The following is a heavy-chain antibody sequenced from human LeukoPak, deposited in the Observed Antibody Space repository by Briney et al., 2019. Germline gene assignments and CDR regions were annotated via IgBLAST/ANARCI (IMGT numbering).Heavy chain of an antibody. CDR3: TTFRYCSSTSCPMLYYYYGMDV. CDR1: GFFFKNYA. V-gene: IGHV3-15*01. J-gene: IGHJ6*02. D-gene: IGHD2-2*01. CDR2: IKSKTDGGTT. Sequence: GSLRLSCAASGFFFKNYAMSWVRQAPGKGLEWVGRIKSKTDGGTTDYAAPVKGRFTISRDDSKNTLYLQMNSLKTEDTAVYYCTTFRYCSSTSCPMLYYYYGMDVWGQGTTVTVSS.